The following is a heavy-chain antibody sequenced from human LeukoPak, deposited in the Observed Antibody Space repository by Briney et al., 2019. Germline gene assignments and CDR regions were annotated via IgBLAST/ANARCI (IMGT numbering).Heavy chain of an antibody. J-gene: IGHJ6*02. Sequence: SETLSLTCTVSGGSISSYYWSWIRQPPGKGLEWIGYIYYSGSTNYNPSLKSRVTISVETSKNQFSLKLSSVTAADTAVYYCARDSGSYYGYYYYGMDVWGQGTTVTVSS. CDR2: IYYSGST. D-gene: IGHD1-26*01. CDR3: ARDSGSYYGYYYYGMDV. V-gene: IGHV4-59*01. CDR1: GGSISSYY.